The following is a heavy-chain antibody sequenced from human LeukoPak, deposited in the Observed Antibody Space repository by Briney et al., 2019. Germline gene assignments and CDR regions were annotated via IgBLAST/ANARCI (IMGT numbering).Heavy chain of an antibody. CDR2: THPGDSDT. CDR1: GYSFTNYW. Sequence: GESLKISCEGSGYSFTNYWIGWVRQMPGKGLELLGFTHPGDSDTRYSPSFQGQVTISADKSISTAYLQWSSLKASDTAMYYCARLNWNHDFDYWGQGTLVTVSS. CDR3: ARLNWNHDFDY. V-gene: IGHV5-51*01. D-gene: IGHD1-1*01. J-gene: IGHJ4*02.